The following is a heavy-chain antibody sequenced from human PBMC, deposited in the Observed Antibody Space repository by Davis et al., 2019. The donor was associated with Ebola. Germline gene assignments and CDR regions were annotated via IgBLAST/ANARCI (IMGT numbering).Heavy chain of an antibody. D-gene: IGHD1-20*01. CDR3: ATLRRTITGMDDGFDI. CDR2: IFTGDSDT. V-gene: IGHV5-51*01. J-gene: IGHJ3*02. CDR1: GNSFSSHW. Sequence: GESLNISCQYSGNSFSSHWIGWVRQMPGKGLEWMGIIFTGDSDTRYRPSFRGQVTISADKSFKTAFLQWSSLKASDTARYYCATLRRTITGMDDGFDIWGQGTMVTVSS.